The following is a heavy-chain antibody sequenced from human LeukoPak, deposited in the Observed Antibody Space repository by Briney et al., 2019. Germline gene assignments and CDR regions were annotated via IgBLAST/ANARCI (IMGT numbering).Heavy chain of an antibody. CDR3: ARDLLVVRGFYNWFDP. V-gene: IGHV3-11*04. CDR1: GFAFTDYY. Sequence: GVSLRLSCAASGFAFTDYYMSWIRQAPGKGLDWVSYISISGTTINYADSVKGRFTFSRDNAKNSLYLQMNSLRAEDTAVYYCARDLLVVRGFYNWFDPWGQGTLVTVSS. D-gene: IGHD3-10*01. J-gene: IGHJ5*02. CDR2: ISISGTTI.